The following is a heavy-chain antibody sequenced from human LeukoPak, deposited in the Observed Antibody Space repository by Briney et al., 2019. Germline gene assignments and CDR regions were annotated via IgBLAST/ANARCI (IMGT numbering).Heavy chain of an antibody. Sequence: PGGSLRLSCAASGFIFRNYAMSWVRQAPGKGLEWVSAISGSGGSTYYADSVKGRFTISRDNSKNTLYLQMNSLRAEDTAVYYCAKVRYFDRSCFDYWGQGTLVTVSS. CDR2: ISGSGGST. V-gene: IGHV3-23*01. J-gene: IGHJ4*02. D-gene: IGHD3-9*01. CDR1: GFIFRNYA. CDR3: AKVRYFDRSCFDY.